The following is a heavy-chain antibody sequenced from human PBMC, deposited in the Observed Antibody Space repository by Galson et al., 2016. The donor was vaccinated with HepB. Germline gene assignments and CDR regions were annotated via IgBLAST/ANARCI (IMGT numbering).Heavy chain of an antibody. CDR1: GFTLSDYY. CDR3: ARDYSGQLWLLGGFDY. V-gene: IGHV3-11*06. J-gene: IGHJ4*02. CDR2: ISSSGSYT. Sequence: SLRLSCAASGFTLSDYYMSWIRQGPGKGLEWVSYISSSGSYTNYADSVKGRFTISRDNPKNSLYLQMNSLRVEDTAVYYCARDYSGQLWLLGGFDYWGQGTLVTVSS. D-gene: IGHD5-18*01.